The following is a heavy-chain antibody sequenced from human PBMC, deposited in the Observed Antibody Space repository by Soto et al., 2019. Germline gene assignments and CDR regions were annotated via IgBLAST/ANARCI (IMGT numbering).Heavy chain of an antibody. Sequence: EVQLVESGGGLVQPGGSLRLSCAASGFSVSTKYISWVRQAPGKGLEWLPLIQSGGSTYYADSVKGRFTISRDNSENTLFLQMYSLRVEDTAVYYCTRYDVECSGGSCYGFPMDVWGKGATVTVS. CDR3: TRYDVECSGGSCYGFPMDV. D-gene: IGHD2-15*01. V-gene: IGHV3-66*01. CDR1: GFSVSTKY. J-gene: IGHJ6*03. CDR2: IQSGGST.